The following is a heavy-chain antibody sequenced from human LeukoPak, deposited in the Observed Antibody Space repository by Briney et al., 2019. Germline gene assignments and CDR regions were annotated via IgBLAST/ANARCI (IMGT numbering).Heavy chain of an antibody. Sequence: ASVKVSCKASGYTFTGYYMHWVRQAPGQGLEWMGWINPNSGGTNYAQKFQGRVTMTRDTSISTAYMELSRLRSDDTAVYYCARDGGDIVVVPASLWGQGTLVTVSS. CDR3: ARDGGDIVVVPASL. J-gene: IGHJ4*02. D-gene: IGHD2-2*01. V-gene: IGHV1-2*02. CDR2: INPNSGGT. CDR1: GYTFTGYY.